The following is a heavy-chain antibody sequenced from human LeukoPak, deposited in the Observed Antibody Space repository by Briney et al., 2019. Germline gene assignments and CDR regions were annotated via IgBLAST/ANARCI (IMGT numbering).Heavy chain of an antibody. J-gene: IGHJ4*02. D-gene: IGHD3-22*01. CDR3: ARGLGDSSGYNFGY. Sequence: PSETLSLTCAVYGVSFSGYYWSWIRQPPGKGLEWIGEINHSGSTNYNPSLKSRVTISVDTSKTQFSLKLSSVTAADTAVYYCARGLGDSSGYNFGYWGQGTLVTVSS. CDR1: GVSFSGYY. V-gene: IGHV4-34*01. CDR2: INHSGST.